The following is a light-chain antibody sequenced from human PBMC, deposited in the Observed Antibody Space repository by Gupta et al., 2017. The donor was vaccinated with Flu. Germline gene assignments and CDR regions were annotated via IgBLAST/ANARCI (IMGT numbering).Light chain of an antibody. V-gene: IGKV1-33*01. CDR1: QDISNY. Sequence: DIQMTQSPSSLSASVGDRVTITCQASQDISNYLNWYQQKPGKAPKLLIYDASNLETGVPSRFSGSGSGTEFTFTISSLQPEDIATYYCQHIGAFGPGTKVDIK. CDR3: QHIGA. CDR2: DAS. J-gene: IGKJ3*01.